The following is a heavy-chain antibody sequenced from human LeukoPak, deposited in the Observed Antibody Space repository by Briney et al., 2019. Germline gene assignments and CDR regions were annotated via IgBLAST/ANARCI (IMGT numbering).Heavy chain of an antibody. Sequence: GASVKVSCKASGYSFTRKYMHWVRQAPGQGPEWMGIINPSGGSTSYPQKFQGRSTMTRDTSTSTVYMELSSLKSEDTAVYYCAGGQLWIFDYWGQGTLVTVSS. D-gene: IGHD5-18*01. V-gene: IGHV1-46*03. CDR2: INPSGGST. CDR3: AGGQLWIFDY. J-gene: IGHJ4*02. CDR1: GYSFTRKY.